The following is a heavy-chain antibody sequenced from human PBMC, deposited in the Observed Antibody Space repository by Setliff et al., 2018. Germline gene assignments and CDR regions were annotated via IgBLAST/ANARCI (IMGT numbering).Heavy chain of an antibody. Sequence: GGSLRLSCAASGFTFSRYWMSWVRQAPGKGLEWVANIKQDGSEKYYVDSVKGRFTISRDNAKNSLYLQMSSLRADDTAVYYCARNPSPETNGWDGGYYYYFYMDVWGKGTTVTVSS. CDR1: GFTFSRYW. CDR3: ARNPSPETNGWDGGYYYYFYMDV. J-gene: IGHJ6*03. D-gene: IGHD6-19*01. CDR2: IKQDGSEK. V-gene: IGHV3-7*01.